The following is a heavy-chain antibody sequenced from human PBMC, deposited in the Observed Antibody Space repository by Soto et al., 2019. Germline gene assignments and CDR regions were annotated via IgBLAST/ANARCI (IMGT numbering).Heavy chain of an antibody. V-gene: IGHV1-18*01. CDR1: GYTFTSYG. CDR2: ISAYNGNT. Sequence: GASVKVSCKASGYTFTSYGISWVRQAPGQGLEWMGWISAYNGNTNYAQKLQGRVTMTTDTSTSTAYMELRSLRSDDTAVYYCARDAYNILTGYTHHFQHWGQGTLVTVSS. CDR3: ARDAYNILTGYTHHFQH. J-gene: IGHJ1*01. D-gene: IGHD3-9*01.